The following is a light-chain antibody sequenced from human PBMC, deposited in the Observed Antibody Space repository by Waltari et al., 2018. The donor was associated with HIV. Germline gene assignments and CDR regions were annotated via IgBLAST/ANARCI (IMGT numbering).Light chain of an antibody. CDR2: GKT. Sequence: SSELTQDPAVSVALGQTLRITCQGDSLRHYYASWYQQKPGQASVLVIHGKTNRPSGIPDRCAGCFAGSTASLTIGRAHAEDVADYYSNSRDSSGNLVVCGGWTKVTVL. CDR3: NSRDSSGNLVV. J-gene: IGLJ2*01. CDR1: SLRHYY. V-gene: IGLV3-19*01.